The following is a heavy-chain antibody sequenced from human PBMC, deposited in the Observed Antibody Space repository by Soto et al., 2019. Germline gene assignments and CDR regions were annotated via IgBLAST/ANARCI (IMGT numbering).Heavy chain of an antibody. CDR2: IYYTGST. V-gene: IGHV4-59*01. J-gene: IGHJ5*02. CDR3: ARASGCSDGSCAFAP. Sequence: PSETLSLTCSVSGGSISNYYWRWILQPPGKGLEWIGYIYYTGSTNSNLSLKSRATISLDTSKNQFSLRLTSVTAADTAVYYCARASGCSDGSCAFAPWGQGTLVTVSS. CDR1: GGSISNYY. D-gene: IGHD2-15*01.